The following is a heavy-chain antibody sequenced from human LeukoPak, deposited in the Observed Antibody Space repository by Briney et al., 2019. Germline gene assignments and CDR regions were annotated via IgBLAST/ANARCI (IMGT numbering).Heavy chain of an antibody. CDR2: IYTSGST. CDR3: ARDRWFGSQRALDY. J-gene: IGHJ4*02. D-gene: IGHD3-10*01. Sequence: SETLSLTCIVSGGSISSYYWSWIRQPAGKGLEWIGRIYTSGSTNYNPSLKSRLTISQDQSKNQFSLKVRSVTAADTAVYYCARDRWFGSQRALDYWGQGTLVTVSS. CDR1: GGSISSYY. V-gene: IGHV4-4*07.